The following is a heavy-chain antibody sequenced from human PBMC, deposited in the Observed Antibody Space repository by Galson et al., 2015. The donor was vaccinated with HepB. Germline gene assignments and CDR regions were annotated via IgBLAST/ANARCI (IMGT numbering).Heavy chain of an antibody. J-gene: IGHJ4*02. CDR1: GYTFTSYG. V-gene: IGHV1-18*01. D-gene: IGHD3-10*01. CDR3: ARVSEDYYGSGSYYVFDY. CDR2: ISAYNGNT. Sequence: SVKVSCKASGYTFTSYGISWVRQAPGQGLEWMGWISAYNGNTNYAQKLQGRVTMTTDTSTSTAYMELRSLRSDDTAVYYCARVSEDYYGSGSYYVFDYWGQGTLVTVSS.